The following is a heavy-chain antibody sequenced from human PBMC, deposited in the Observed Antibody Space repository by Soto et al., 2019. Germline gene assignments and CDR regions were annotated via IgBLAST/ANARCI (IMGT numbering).Heavy chain of an antibody. CDR1: GYTFTGYY. J-gene: IGHJ6*02. CDR2: INPNSGGT. CDR3: ARAGYSSGWYYYYYGMDV. D-gene: IGHD6-19*01. V-gene: IGHV1-2*04. Sequence: ASVKVSCKASGYTFTGYYMHWVRQAPGQGLEWMGWINPNSGGTNYAQKFQGWVTMTGDTSISTAYMELSRLRSDDTAVYYCARAGYSSGWYYYYYGMDVWGQGTTVTVSS.